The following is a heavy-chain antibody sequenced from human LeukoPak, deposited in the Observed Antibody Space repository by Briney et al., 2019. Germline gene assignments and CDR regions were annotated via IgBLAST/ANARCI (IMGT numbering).Heavy chain of an antibody. J-gene: IGHJ4*02. CDR2: IYGGGST. CDR3: AKVGGRREQGDNYFDY. D-gene: IGHD1-26*01. Sequence: PGGSLRLSCAASGFTVSSSYMNWVRQAPGKGLEWVSLIYGGGSTYYADSVKGRFTISRDNSKNTLYLQMNSLRAEDTAVYYCAKVGGRREQGDNYFDYWGQGALVTVSS. CDR1: GFTVSSSY. V-gene: IGHV3-53*01.